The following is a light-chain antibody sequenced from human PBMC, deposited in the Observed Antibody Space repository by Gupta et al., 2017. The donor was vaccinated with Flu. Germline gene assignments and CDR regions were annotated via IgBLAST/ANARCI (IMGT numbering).Light chain of an antibody. CDR2: MAS. Sequence: DIQLTQSPSTLSASVGDRVTITCRARQTISPWLAWYQQRPGKAPMLLIYMASTLDSGVPSRFSGSGSGTDFTLTISSRQPDDFATYYCLQESSHPWTFGQGTXVEVK. CDR1: QTISPW. J-gene: IGKJ1*01. CDR3: LQESSHPWT. V-gene: IGKV1-5*03.